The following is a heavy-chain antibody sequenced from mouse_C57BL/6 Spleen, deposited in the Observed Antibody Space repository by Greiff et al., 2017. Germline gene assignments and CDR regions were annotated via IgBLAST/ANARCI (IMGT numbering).Heavy chain of an antibody. J-gene: IGHJ3*01. CDR2: IDPEDGET. Sequence: VQLQQSGAELVKPGASVKLSCTASGFNIKDYYMHWVKQRTEQGLEWIGRIDPEDGETKYAPKFPGKATITADTSSNTAYLQLSSLTSEDTAVYYCANYYGSSPPFAYWGQGTLVTVSA. V-gene: IGHV14-2*01. CDR3: ANYYGSSPPFAY. CDR1: GFNIKDYY. D-gene: IGHD1-1*01.